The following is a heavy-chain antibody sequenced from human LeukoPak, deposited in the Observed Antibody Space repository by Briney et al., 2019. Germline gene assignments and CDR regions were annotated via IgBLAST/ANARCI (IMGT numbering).Heavy chain of an antibody. CDR1: GFTFSSYA. Sequence: PGGSLRLSCAASGFTFSSYAMHWVRQAPGKGLEWVAVISYDGSNKYYADSVKGRFTISRDNSKNTLYLRMNSLRAEDTAVYYCARGDIVVVPARYGMDVWGQGTTVTVSS. CDR3: ARGDIVVVPARYGMDV. D-gene: IGHD2-2*01. J-gene: IGHJ6*02. CDR2: ISYDGSNK. V-gene: IGHV3-30-3*01.